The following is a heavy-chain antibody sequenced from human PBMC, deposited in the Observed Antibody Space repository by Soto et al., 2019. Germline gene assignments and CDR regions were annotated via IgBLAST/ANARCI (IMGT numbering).Heavy chain of an antibody. J-gene: IGHJ6*02. D-gene: IGHD1-1*01. V-gene: IGHV3-53*01. CDR3: ARVNWLHYYYGMDV. CDR2: IYSGGST. CDR1: GFTVSSNY. Sequence: HPGGSLRLSCAASGFTVSSNYMSWVRQAPGKGLEWVSVIYSGGSTYYADSVKGRFTISRDNSKNTLYLQMNSLRAEDTAVYYCARVNWLHYYYGMDVWGQGTTVTVSS.